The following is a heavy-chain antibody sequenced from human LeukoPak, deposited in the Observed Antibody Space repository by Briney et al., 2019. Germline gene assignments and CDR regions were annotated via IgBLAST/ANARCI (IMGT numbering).Heavy chain of an antibody. J-gene: IGHJ4*02. D-gene: IGHD6-19*01. CDR2: IYNSGGT. V-gene: IGHV3-66*01. Sequence: PGGSLRLSCAASGFTVSSNYMNWVRQAPGKGLEWVSIIYNSGGTYYADSVKGRFTISRDNSKNTLYLQMNSLRAEDTAVYYCATGYSSGWFGNYWGQGTLVTVSS. CDR1: GFTVSSNY. CDR3: ATGYSSGWFGNY.